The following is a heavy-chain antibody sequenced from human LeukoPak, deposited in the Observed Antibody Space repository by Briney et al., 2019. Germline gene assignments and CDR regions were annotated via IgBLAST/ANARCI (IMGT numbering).Heavy chain of an antibody. Sequence: SETLSLTCTVSGGSISSSGSYWDWIRQPPGKGLEWIGNIYNSGSTHYTPPLKSRVTMSVDTSKNQFPLKLTSVPAADTAVYYFARLGSDWYVDYWGQGTLVAVPS. CDR1: GGSISSSGSY. D-gene: IGHD6-19*01. J-gene: IGHJ4*02. CDR2: IYNSGST. V-gene: IGHV4-39*06. CDR3: ARLGSDWYVDY.